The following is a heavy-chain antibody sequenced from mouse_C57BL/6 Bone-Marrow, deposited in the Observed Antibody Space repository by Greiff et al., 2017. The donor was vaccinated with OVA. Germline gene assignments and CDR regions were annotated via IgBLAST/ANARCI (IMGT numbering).Heavy chain of an antibody. CDR1: GFTFSDYG. Sequence: DVMLVESGGGLVQPGGSLKLSCAASGFTFSDYGMAWVRQAPRKGPEWVAFISNLAYSIYYADTVTGRFTLSRENAKNTLFLEMRSLRSEDTALYYCERQSNWGWYFDVWGTGTTVTVSS. CDR3: ERQSNWGWYFDV. CDR2: ISNLAYSI. V-gene: IGHV5-15*01. J-gene: IGHJ1*03. D-gene: IGHD4-1*01.